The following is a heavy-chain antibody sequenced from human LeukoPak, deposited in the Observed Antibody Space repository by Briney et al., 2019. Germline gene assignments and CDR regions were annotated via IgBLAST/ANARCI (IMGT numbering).Heavy chain of an antibody. CDR2: IYYSGST. CDR3: ARLGYSGSYYERTFDI. D-gene: IGHD1-26*01. J-gene: IGHJ3*02. CDR1: GGSISSSSYY. Sequence: PSETLSLTCTVSGGSISSSSYYWGWIRQPPGKGLEWIGSIYYSGSTYHNPSLKSRVTISVDTSKNQFSLKLSSVTAADTAVYYCARLGYSGSYYERTFDIWGQGTMVTVSS. V-gene: IGHV4-39*01.